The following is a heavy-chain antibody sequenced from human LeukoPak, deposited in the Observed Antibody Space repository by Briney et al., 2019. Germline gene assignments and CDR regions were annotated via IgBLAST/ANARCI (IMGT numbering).Heavy chain of an antibody. V-gene: IGHV3-23*01. Sequence: GGSLRLSCAASGFTFSSYAMSWVRQAPGKGLEWVSAIGGSGGSTYYADSVKGRFTIPRDNSKNTLSLHMNSLRAEHTAVYYCAKEEAHDYGDVFDYWGQGTLVTVSS. CDR3: AKEEAHDYGDVFDY. D-gene: IGHD4-17*01. CDR2: IGGSGGST. J-gene: IGHJ4*02. CDR1: GFTFSSYA.